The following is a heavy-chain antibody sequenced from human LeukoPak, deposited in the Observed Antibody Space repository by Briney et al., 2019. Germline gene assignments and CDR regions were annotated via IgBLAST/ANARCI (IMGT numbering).Heavy chain of an antibody. CDR1: GFTFDDYT. D-gene: IGHD1-26*01. CDR2: ITNEGSNK. Sequence: GGSLRLSCAASGFTFDDYTMHWVRQAPSKGLEWVAFITNEGSNKYYTDSVKGRFTISRDNSKNTLYLQMNSLRAEDTAVYYCAKELFQWANADYWGQGTLVTVSS. V-gene: IGHV3-30*02. CDR3: AKELFQWANADY. J-gene: IGHJ4*02.